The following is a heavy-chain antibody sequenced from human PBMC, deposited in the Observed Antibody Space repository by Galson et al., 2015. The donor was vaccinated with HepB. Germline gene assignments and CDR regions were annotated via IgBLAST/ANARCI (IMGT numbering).Heavy chain of an antibody. V-gene: IGHV1-18*01. Sequence: SVKVSCKASGGTFSSYAISWVRQAPGQGLEWMGWISAYNGNTNYAQKLQGRVTMATDTSTSTAYMELRSLRSDDTAVYYCARDSPTIAAAGYNWFDPWGQGTLVTVSS. CDR1: GGTFSSYA. CDR2: ISAYNGNT. CDR3: ARDSPTIAAAGYNWFDP. D-gene: IGHD6-13*01. J-gene: IGHJ5*02.